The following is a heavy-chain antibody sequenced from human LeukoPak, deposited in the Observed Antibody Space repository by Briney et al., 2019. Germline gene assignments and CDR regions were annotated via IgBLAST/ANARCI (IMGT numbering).Heavy chain of an antibody. J-gene: IGHJ6*02. V-gene: IGHV4-31*03. CDR3: AREISTYGSGSYSSRLDYYYGMDV. CDR2: IYYSGST. CDR1: GGSISSGGYY. Sequence: SQTLSLTCTVSGGSISSGGYYWSWIRQHPGKGLEWIGYIYYSGSTYYNPSLKSRVTISVDTSKNQFSLKLSSVTAADTAVYYCAREISTYGSGSYSSRLDYYYGMDVWGQGTTVTVSS. D-gene: IGHD3-10*01.